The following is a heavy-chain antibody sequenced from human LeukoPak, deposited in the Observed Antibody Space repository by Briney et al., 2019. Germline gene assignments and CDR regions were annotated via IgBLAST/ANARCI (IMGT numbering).Heavy chain of an antibody. J-gene: IGHJ4*02. CDR3: CGSGWFAGPFGY. V-gene: IGHV4-39*07. D-gene: IGHD6-19*01. CDR1: GGSITKNGYY. Sequence: PSETLSLTCSVSGGSITKNGYYWGWIRQSPETGLEWIGSMHYSGSTYYNPSLNGRVTISVDTSKNQFSLTLTSVTAADTAVYYCCGSGWFAGPFGYWGQGTLVTVSS. CDR2: MHYSGST.